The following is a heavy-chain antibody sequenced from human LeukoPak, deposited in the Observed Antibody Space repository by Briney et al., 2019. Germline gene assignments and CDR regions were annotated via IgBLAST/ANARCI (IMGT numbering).Heavy chain of an antibody. CDR2: ISWNSDTI. J-gene: IGHJ1*01. CDR1: GFTFEDYA. CDR3: AKGGGYSSSWFGYFQH. V-gene: IGHV3-9*01. D-gene: IGHD6-13*01. Sequence: GRSLRLSCAASGFTFEDYAMHWVRQAPGKGLEWVSGISWNSDTIGYADFVKGRFTISRDNAKNSLYLQMNSLRTEDTALYYCAKGGGYSSSWFGYFQHWGQGTLVTVSS.